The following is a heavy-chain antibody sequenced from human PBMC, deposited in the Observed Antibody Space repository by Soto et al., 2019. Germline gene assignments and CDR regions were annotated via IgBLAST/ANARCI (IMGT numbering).Heavy chain of an antibody. CDR3: ARDEATTTKMGGLDL. CDR1: GGSISSSNW. J-gene: IGHJ6*02. Sequence: QVQLQESGPGLVKPSGTLSLTCAVSGGSISSSNWWTWVRQSPGKGLEWIGEIYHTGSTNNNPSLKRHIHISVDKTKNQFSLKMTSVTDADTAVYYCARDEATTTKMGGLDLWGQGITVTVSS. D-gene: IGHD4-4*01. V-gene: IGHV4-4*02. CDR2: IYHTGST.